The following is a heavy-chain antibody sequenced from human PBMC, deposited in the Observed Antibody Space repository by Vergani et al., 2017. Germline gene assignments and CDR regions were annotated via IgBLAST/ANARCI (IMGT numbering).Heavy chain of an antibody. V-gene: IGHV4-61*10. Sequence: QVQLQESGPGLVKPSETLSLTCTVSGGSVSSGSYYWSWIRQPAGKGLEWIGYIYYSGSTNYNPSLKSRVTISVDTSKNQFSLKLSSVTAADTAVYYCARGLGTAVAGRLLDYWGQGTLVTVSS. J-gene: IGHJ4*02. CDR2: IYYSGST. D-gene: IGHD6-19*01. CDR3: ARGLGTAVAGRLLDY. CDR1: GGSVSSGSYY.